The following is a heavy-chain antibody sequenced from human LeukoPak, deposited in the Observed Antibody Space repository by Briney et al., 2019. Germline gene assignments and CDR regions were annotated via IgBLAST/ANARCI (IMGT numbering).Heavy chain of an antibody. Sequence: EASVKVSCKASGYTFTSYGIRWVRQAPGQGLEWMGWICAYNGNTNYAQKLQGRVTMTTDTSTSTAYMELRSLRSDDTAVYYCARDPRWTTTLTTSPLNWFDPWGRGTLVTVSS. V-gene: IGHV1-18*01. CDR1: GYTFTSYG. D-gene: IGHD4-17*01. CDR3: ARDPRWTTTLTTSPLNWFDP. CDR2: ICAYNGNT. J-gene: IGHJ5*02.